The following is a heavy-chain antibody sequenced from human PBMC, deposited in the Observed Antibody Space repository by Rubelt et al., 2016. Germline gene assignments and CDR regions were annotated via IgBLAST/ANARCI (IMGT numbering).Heavy chain of an antibody. CDR3: ARDDSNSRVVDFDY. CDR2: INGDGSST. CDR1: GFTFSSYS. Sequence: GSLSLSCEASGFTFSSYSMLWVRQDPGKGLVWVSRINGDGSSTSYADSVKGRFTISRDNAKNTLYLQMNSLRAEDTAVYYCARDDSNSRVVDFDYWGQGTLVTVSS. J-gene: IGHJ4*02. D-gene: IGHD6-13*01. V-gene: IGHV3-74*01.